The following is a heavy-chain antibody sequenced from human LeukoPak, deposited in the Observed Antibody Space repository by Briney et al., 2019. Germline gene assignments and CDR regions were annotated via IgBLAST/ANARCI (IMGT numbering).Heavy chain of an antibody. CDR1: GFTVSSNY. D-gene: IGHD4-23*01. J-gene: IGHJ4*02. V-gene: IGHV3-53*01. Sequence: GGSLRLSCAAFGFTVSSNYMSWVRQAPGKGLEWVSVIYSGGSTYYADSVKGRFTISRDNSKNTLYLQMNSLRAEDTAVYYCARAAGGNARFDYWGQGTLVTVSS. CDR2: IYSGGST. CDR3: ARAAGGNARFDY.